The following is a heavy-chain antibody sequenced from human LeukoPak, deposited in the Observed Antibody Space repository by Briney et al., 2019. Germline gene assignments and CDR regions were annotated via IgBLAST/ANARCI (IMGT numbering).Heavy chain of an antibody. Sequence: SVKVSCKASGGTFSSYAISWVRQAPGQGLEWMGGIIPIFGTANYAQKFQGRVTITADKSTSTAYMELSSLRSEDTAVYYCAKDPYSGYDLNWLDPWGQGTLVTVSS. CDR3: AKDPYSGYDLNWLDP. CDR1: GGTFSSYA. J-gene: IGHJ5*02. D-gene: IGHD5-12*01. V-gene: IGHV1-69*06. CDR2: IIPIFGTA.